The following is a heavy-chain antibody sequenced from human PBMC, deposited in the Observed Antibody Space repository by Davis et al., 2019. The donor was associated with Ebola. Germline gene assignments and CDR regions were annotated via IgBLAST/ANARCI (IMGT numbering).Heavy chain of an antibody. V-gene: IGHV7-4-1*02. J-gene: IGHJ5*02. CDR2: INTNTGNP. Sequence: ASVKVSCKASGYTFTSYAMNWVRQAPGQGLEWMGWINTNTGNPTYAPGFTGRFVFSLDTSVSTAYLQISSLKAEDTAVYYCAREVGHYDILTGYYLFSWFDPWGQGTLVTVSS. CDR1: GYTFTSYA. D-gene: IGHD3-9*01. CDR3: AREVGHYDILTGYYLFSWFDP.